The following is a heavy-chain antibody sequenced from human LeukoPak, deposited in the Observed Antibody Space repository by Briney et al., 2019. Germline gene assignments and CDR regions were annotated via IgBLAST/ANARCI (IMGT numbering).Heavy chain of an antibody. CDR2: ISGRGGRT. D-gene: IGHD6-13*01. J-gene: IGHJ4*02. Sequence: GGSLRLSCAASGFTFSSYAMNWVRQAPGKGLEWVSTISGRGGRTYYADSVKGRFTISRDNSKNTLYLQMNSLRAEDTAVYYCAKKASSSWYGTYYFDYWGQGTLVTVSS. CDR3: AKKASSSWYGTYYFDY. CDR1: GFTFSSYA. V-gene: IGHV3-23*01.